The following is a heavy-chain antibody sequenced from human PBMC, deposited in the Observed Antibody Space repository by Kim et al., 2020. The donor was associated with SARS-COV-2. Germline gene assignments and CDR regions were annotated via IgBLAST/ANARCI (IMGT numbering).Heavy chain of an antibody. J-gene: IGHJ4*02. CDR2: IGASGVST. D-gene: IGHD3-16*02. CDR1: GFTFSSYG. V-gene: IGHV3-23*01. CDR3: AKYGVWGSSRPPLEY. Sequence: GGSLRLSCVASGFTFSSYGMSWVRQAPGKGLERVSGIGASGVSTYYADSVKGRFTISRDNSMNTVDLQMNNLRAEDTAVYYCAKYGVWGSSRPPLEYWGQGTLVTVSS.